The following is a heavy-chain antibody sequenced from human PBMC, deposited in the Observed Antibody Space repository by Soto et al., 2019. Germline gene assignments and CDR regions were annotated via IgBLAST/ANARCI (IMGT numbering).Heavy chain of an antibody. D-gene: IGHD2-2*01. CDR2: ISGAGGNT. Sequence: EVQLLESGGGLVQPGGSLRLSSAASGFAFGAYAMTWVRQAPGKGLEWVSVISGAGGNTYYADSVKGRFTVSRDNSKKMLYLEMNSLRVEDTAIYYCAKDPVPQLLPSWWFDPWGQGTRVTVSS. CDR1: GFAFGAYA. V-gene: IGHV3-23*01. J-gene: IGHJ5*02. CDR3: AKDPVPQLLPSWWFDP.